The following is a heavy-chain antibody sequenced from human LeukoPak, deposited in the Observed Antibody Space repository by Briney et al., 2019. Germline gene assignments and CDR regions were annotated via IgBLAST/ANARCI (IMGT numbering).Heavy chain of an antibody. Sequence: ASVKVSCKASGYTFTSYYMHWVRQAPGQGLEWMGIINPSGGSTSYAQKFQGRVTMTRDTSTSTVYMELSSLRSEDTAVYYCARVGGCTGGSCYNGMDVWGQGTTVTVSS. CDR3: ARVGGCTGGSCYNGMDV. J-gene: IGHJ6*02. D-gene: IGHD2-15*01. CDR1: GYTFTSYY. CDR2: INPSGGST. V-gene: IGHV1-46*01.